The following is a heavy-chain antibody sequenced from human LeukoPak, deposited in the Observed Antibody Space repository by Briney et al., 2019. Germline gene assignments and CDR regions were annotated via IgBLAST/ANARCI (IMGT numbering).Heavy chain of an antibody. CDR1: GFTFSSYA. CDR2: ISGSGGST. J-gene: IGHJ4*02. V-gene: IGHV3-23*01. D-gene: IGHD5-12*01. CDR3: AKSIVATIFYFDY. Sequence: PGGSLRFSCAASGFTFSSYAMSWVRQAPGKGLEWVSAISGSGGSTYYADSVKGRFTISRDNSKNTLYLQMNSLRAEDTAVYYCAKSIVATIFYFDYWGQGTLVTVSS.